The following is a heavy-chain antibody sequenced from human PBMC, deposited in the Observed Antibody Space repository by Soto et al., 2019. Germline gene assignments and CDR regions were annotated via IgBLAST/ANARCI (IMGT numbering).Heavy chain of an antibody. Sequence: GGSLRLSCAASGFIFENFGMSWVRQAPGKGLEWISAISGSGFKKYYADSVKGRFTISRDNSKSTVYLELNNLSAEDTAVYHCEKNQGVESVPLATVDWFDPWGQGSVVTVSS. CDR2: ISGSGFKK. V-gene: IGHV3-23*01. CDR1: GFIFENFG. J-gene: IGHJ5*02. CDR3: EKNQGVESVPLATVDWFDP. D-gene: IGHD2-21*01.